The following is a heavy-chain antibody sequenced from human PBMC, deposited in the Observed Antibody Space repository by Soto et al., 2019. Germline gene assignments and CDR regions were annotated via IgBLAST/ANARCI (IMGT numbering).Heavy chain of an antibody. V-gene: IGHV4-59*01. CDR2: IYYSGRT. CDR3: ARVGGDDFGDSGGFDF. J-gene: IGHJ4*02. CDR1: GGSIRDYF. Sequence: SETLSLTCTVSGGSIRDYFWTWIRQPPGKGLEWIGYIYYSGRTKYNPSLKSRVSISVDTSKNRFSLQLRSVTAADTAVYYCARVGGDDFGDSGGFDFWGQGTLVTV. D-gene: IGHD4-17*01.